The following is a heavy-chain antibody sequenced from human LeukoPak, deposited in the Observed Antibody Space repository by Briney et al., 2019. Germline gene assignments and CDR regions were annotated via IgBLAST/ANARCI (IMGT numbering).Heavy chain of an antibody. CDR1: GFTFSSYA. J-gene: IGHJ4*02. V-gene: IGHV3-23*01. CDR3: AKEGGNSYGSFDY. Sequence: GGSLRLSCAASGFTFSSYAMSWVRQAPGKGLEWVSAISGSGGPTYYADSVKGRFTISRDISKNTLYLQMDSLRAEDTAVYYCAKEGGNSYGSFDYWGQGTLVTVSS. CDR2: ISGSGGPT. D-gene: IGHD5-18*01.